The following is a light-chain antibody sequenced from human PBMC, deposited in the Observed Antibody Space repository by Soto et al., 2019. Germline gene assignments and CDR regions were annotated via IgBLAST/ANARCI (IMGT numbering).Light chain of an antibody. CDR3: TSYTNSCFV. Sequence: QLVLTQPASVSGSPGQSITISCTGTSSDINDYNYVSWYQQRPGKAPKLVIYAVSNRPSGVSYRFSGSRSGNTASLTISGLQAEDEADYYCTSYTNSCFVFGGGTKLTVL. V-gene: IGLV2-14*01. CDR2: AVS. CDR1: SSDINDYNY. J-gene: IGLJ2*01.